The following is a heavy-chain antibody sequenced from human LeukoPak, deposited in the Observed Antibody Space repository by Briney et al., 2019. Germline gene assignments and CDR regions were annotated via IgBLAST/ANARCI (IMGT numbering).Heavy chain of an antibody. CDR3: KTGGTHWFDP. V-gene: IGHV1-8*03. Sequence: ASVKVSCKASGYTFTSYDINWVRQATGQGLEWMGWMNPNSGNTGYAQKFQGRVTITRNTSISTAYMELSSLRSEDTAVYSCKTGGTHWFDPWGQGTLVTVSS. J-gene: IGHJ5*02. CDR1: GYTFTSYD. D-gene: IGHD7-27*01. CDR2: MNPNSGNT.